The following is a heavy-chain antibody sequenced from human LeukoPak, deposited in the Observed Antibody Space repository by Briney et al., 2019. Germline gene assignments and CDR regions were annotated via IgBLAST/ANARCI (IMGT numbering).Heavy chain of an antibody. Sequence: PSQTLSLTCTVSGGSISSGSYYWSWIRQPAGKGLEWIGRIYSSGSTNYNPSLKSRVTISVDTSKNQFSLNLSSVTAADTAVYYCARVGLGVVPAAHMDVWGKGTTVTISS. CDR2: IYSSGST. CDR3: ARVGLGVVPAAHMDV. V-gene: IGHV4-61*02. D-gene: IGHD2-2*01. J-gene: IGHJ6*03. CDR1: GGSISSGSYY.